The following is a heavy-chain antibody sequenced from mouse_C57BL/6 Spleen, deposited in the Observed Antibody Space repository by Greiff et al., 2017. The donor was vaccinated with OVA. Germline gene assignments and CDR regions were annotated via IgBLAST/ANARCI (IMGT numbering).Heavy chain of an antibody. CDR3: AVITTVVATRYWYFDV. V-gene: IGHV1-55*01. J-gene: IGHJ1*03. CDR1: GYTFTSYW. D-gene: IGHD1-1*01. CDR2: IYPGSGST. Sequence: VQLQQPGAELVKPGASVKMSCKASGYTFTSYWITWVKQRPGQGLEWIGDIYPGSGSTNYNEKFKSKATLTVDTSSSTAYMQLSSLTSEDSAVYYGAVITTVVATRYWYFDVWGTGTTVTVSS.